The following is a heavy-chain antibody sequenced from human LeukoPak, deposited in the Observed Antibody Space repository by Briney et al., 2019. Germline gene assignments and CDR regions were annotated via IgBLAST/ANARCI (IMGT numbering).Heavy chain of an antibody. D-gene: IGHD4-17*01. CDR1: GFTFSTYS. V-gene: IGHV3-30*02. CDR3: VKDHGYYDLDS. J-gene: IGHJ4*02. Sequence: GGSLRLSCAASGFTFSTYSMHWVRQAPGKGLQWVSHIRSDGSTTYCADSVKGRFTISRDNSKNTLYLQMISLRPEDTAVYYCVKDHGYYDLDSGGQEPLVTVSS. CDR2: IRSDGSTT.